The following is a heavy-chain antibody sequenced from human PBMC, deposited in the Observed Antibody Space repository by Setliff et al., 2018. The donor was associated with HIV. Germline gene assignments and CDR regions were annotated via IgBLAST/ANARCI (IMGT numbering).Heavy chain of an antibody. V-gene: IGHV1-69*05. CDR3: AGSILTGYYTFGADY. D-gene: IGHD3-9*01. J-gene: IGHJ4*02. CDR1: GGTFISYA. CDR2: IIPISGTV. Sequence: GASVKVSCKASGGTFISYAISWVRQAPGQGLEWMGGIIPISGTVNYAQQFWRRVTITTHESTSTAYMELSSLRSEDTAPYYCAGSILTGYYTFGADYWGQGTLVTVSS.